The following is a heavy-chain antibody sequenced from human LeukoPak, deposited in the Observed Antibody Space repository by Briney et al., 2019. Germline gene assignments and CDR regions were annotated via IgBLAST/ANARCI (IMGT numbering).Heavy chain of an antibody. CDR3: ARLWKRIAVAGGVDY. Sequence: GESLKISCKGSGYSFTSYWIGWVRQMPGKGLEWMGIIYPGDSDTRYSPSFQGQVTISADKSISTAYLQWSSLKASDTVMYYCARLWKRIAVAGGVDYWGQGTLVTVSS. D-gene: IGHD6-19*01. CDR1: GYSFTSYW. J-gene: IGHJ4*02. CDR2: IYPGDSDT. V-gene: IGHV5-51*01.